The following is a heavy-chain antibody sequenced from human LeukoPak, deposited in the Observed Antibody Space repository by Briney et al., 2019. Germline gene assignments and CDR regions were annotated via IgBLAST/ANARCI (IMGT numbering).Heavy chain of an antibody. J-gene: IGHJ4*02. CDR3: ARALHSTIIHYFDY. CDR2: INPNSGGT. Sequence: GASVKVSCKASGYTFTGYYMHWVRQAPGQGLEWMGLINPNSGGTNYAQKFQGRVTMTRDTSISTAYMELSRLRSDDTAVYYCARALHSTIIHYFDYWGQGTLVTVSS. D-gene: IGHD3-10*01. V-gene: IGHV1-2*02. CDR1: GYTFTGYY.